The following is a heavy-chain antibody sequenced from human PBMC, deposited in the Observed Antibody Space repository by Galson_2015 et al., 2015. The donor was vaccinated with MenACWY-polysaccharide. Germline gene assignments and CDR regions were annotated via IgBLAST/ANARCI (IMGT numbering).Heavy chain of an antibody. Sequence: SLRLPCAASGFTFSNHAMSWVRQAPGKGLEWVSTVTAGGDFTFYADSVEGRFTISRDNSKNTLYLQMNSLRAEDTAVYYCAKDAPGAGGFDYWGQGTLVTVSS. D-gene: IGHD3-16*01. J-gene: IGHJ4*02. V-gene: IGHV3-23*01. CDR1: GFTFSNHA. CDR2: VTAGGDFT. CDR3: AKDAPGAGGFDY.